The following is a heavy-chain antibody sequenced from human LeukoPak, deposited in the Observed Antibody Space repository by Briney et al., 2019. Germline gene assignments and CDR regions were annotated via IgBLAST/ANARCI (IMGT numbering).Heavy chain of an antibody. J-gene: IGHJ3*02. V-gene: IGHV4-59*01. CDR1: GGSISSYY. D-gene: IGHD3-10*01. Sequence: SETLFLTCTVSGGSISSYYWSWVRQPPGKGLEWIGYIYYSGSTNYNPSLKSRVTISVDTSKNQFSLKLSSVTAADTAVYYCAREAGSGSSLDAFDIWGQGTMVTVSS. CDR3: AREAGSGSSLDAFDI. CDR2: IYYSGST.